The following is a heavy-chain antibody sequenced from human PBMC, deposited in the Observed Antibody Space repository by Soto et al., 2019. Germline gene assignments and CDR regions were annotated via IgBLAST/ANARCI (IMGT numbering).Heavy chain of an antibody. D-gene: IGHD3-22*01. V-gene: IGHV4-34*01. J-gene: IGHJ1*01. Sequence: SETLSLTCAVYGGSFSGYYWSWIRQPPGKGLEWIGEINHSGSTNYNPSLKSRVTISVDTSKNQFSLKLSPVTAADTAVYYCASGPITMIVVAAGRGYFQHWGQGTLVTVSS. CDR2: INHSGST. CDR3: ASGPITMIVVAAGRGYFQH. CDR1: GGSFSGYY.